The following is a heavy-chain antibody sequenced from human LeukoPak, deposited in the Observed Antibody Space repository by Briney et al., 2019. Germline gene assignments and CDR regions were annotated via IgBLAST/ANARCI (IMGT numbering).Heavy chain of an antibody. CDR3: ARGRGPLRHSSTNRIDN. CDR2: INHSGSS. D-gene: IGHD2-2*01. CDR1: GGSFSGYY. J-gene: IGHJ4*02. Sequence: SETLSLTCAVYGGSFSGYYWTWIRQPPGKGLEWIGEINHSGSSIYNPSLKSRVTISVDTSKNQFTLKVSSVTAADTAVYYCARGRGPLRHSSTNRIDNWGQGTLVTVSS. V-gene: IGHV4-34*01.